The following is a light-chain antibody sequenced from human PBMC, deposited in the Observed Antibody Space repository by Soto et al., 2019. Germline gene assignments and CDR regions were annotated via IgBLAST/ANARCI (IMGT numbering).Light chain of an antibody. CDR3: AACDDSLNGWV. Sequence: QSVLTQPPSASGTPGQTVTISCSGSSSNIGSNFVYWYQQVPGTAPKVVIYDSSQRPSGVPDRFSGSKSGTSASLAISGLRSENEADYYCAACDDSLNGWVFGGGTKITVL. CDR1: SSNIGSNF. V-gene: IGLV1-47*02. CDR2: DSS. J-gene: IGLJ3*02.